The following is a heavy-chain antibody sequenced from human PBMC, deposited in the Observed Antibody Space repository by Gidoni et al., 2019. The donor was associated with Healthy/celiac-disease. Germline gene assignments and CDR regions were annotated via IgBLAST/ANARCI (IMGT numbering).Heavy chain of an antibody. CDR1: GFTFDDYA. CDR2: ISWNSGSI. Sequence: EVQLVESGGGLVQPGRSLRLSCAASGFTFDDYAMHWVRHAPGKGLEWGSGISWNSGSIGYADSVKGRFTISRDNAKNSLYLQMNSLRAEDTALYYCAKDMGATYYYDSSGYYYGNYFDYWGQGTLVTVSS. CDR3: AKDMGATYYYDSSGYYYGNYFDY. J-gene: IGHJ4*02. V-gene: IGHV3-9*01. D-gene: IGHD3-22*01.